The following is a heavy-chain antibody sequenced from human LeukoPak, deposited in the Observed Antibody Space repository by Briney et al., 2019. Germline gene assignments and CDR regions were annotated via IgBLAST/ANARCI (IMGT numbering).Heavy chain of an antibody. V-gene: IGHV3-20*04. J-gene: IGHJ3*02. Sequence: GGSLRLSCAASGFTFDDYGMSWVRQAPGKGLEWVSGINWNGGSTGYADSVKGRFTISRDNAKNSLYLQMNSLRAEDTALYYCARDVNYDSSGYRPDAFDIWGQGTMVTVSS. CDR2: INWNGGST. CDR1: GFTFDDYG. CDR3: ARDVNYDSSGYRPDAFDI. D-gene: IGHD3-22*01.